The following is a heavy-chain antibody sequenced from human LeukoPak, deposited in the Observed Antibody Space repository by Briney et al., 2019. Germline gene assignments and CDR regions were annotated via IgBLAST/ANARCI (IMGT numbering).Heavy chain of an antibody. D-gene: IGHD2-15*01. Sequence: GESLKISCKGSGYPFTSYWIGWVRQMPGKGLELMGIIYPGNSDTRYSPSFQGQVTISADKSISTAYLQWSSLKASDTAMYYCASFCSGGSCWPVGGYWGQGTLVTVSS. V-gene: IGHV5-51*01. CDR3: ASFCSGGSCWPVGGY. CDR2: IYPGNSDT. CDR1: GYPFTSYW. J-gene: IGHJ4*02.